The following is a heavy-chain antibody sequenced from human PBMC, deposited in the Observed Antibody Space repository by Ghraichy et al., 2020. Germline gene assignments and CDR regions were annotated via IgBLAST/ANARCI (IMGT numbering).Heavy chain of an antibody. CDR1: GFTFSSYS. CDR2: IKPDGSEE. D-gene: IGHD3-9*01. CDR3: TREFYWRFDS. J-gene: IGHJ4*02. Sequence: GASLRLSCAASGFTFSSYSMTWVRQAPGKGLEEVAKIKPDGSEEFYVGSVKGRFTISRDNAKSSLYLQMSGLRCEDTAVYYCTREFYWRFDSWGQGTLVTVSS. V-gene: IGHV3-7*01.